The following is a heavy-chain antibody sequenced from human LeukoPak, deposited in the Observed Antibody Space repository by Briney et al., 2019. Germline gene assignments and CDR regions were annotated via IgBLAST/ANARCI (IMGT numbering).Heavy chain of an antibody. CDR2: ISYDGSNE. CDR3: ARGTYGGPDYYYYYYMDV. D-gene: IGHD4-23*01. CDR1: GFTFSSYW. V-gene: IGHV3-30*03. J-gene: IGHJ6*03. Sequence: GGSLRLSCAASGFTFSSYWMSWVRQAPGKGLEWVAIISYDGSNEYYADSVKGRFTISRDNSKNTLYLQMNSLRAADTAVYYCARGTYGGPDYYYYYYMDVWGKGTTATVSS.